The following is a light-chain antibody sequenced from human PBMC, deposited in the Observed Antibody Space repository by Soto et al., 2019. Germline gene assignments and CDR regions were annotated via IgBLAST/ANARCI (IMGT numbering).Light chain of an antibody. Sequence: EIVLTQSPGTLSLSPGERATLSCRASQSVSGFYLAWYQQKPGQAPRLLIYGASSRATGIPDRFSGSGSETDFTLTISRLEPEDFAVYFCQQYDSSPWTFGQGTKVDIK. J-gene: IGKJ1*01. V-gene: IGKV3-20*01. CDR3: QQYDSSPWT. CDR1: QSVSGFY. CDR2: GAS.